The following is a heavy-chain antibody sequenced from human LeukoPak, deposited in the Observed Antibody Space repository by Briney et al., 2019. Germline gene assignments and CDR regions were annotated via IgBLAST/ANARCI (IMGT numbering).Heavy chain of an antibody. CDR3: ARKGLEHLPTYFDH. V-gene: IGHV4-30-2*06. D-gene: IGHD2-21*01. CDR2: IWPSGST. Sequence: SETLSLTCSVSGGSISSGPYFWRWIRQSPGQGLEWIGYIWPSGSTNYNPSLSGRGAISLDKSRNHFTRMVAAVTAADTAFYCCARKGLEHLPTYFDHWGRGIQVTVSS. J-gene: IGHJ4*02. CDR1: GGSISSGPYF.